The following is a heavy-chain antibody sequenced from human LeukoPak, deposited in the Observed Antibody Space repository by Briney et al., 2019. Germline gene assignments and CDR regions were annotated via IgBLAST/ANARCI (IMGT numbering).Heavy chain of an antibody. CDR3: ARAPLRRANFDY. J-gene: IGHJ4*02. V-gene: IGHV4-59*01. CDR1: GGSISSYY. CDR2: IYYSGST. Sequence: PSETLPLTCTVSGGSISSYYWSWIRQPPGKGLEWIGYIYYSGSTNYNPSLKSRVTISVDTSKNQFSLKLSSVTAADTAVYYCARAPLRRANFDYWGQGTLVTVSS.